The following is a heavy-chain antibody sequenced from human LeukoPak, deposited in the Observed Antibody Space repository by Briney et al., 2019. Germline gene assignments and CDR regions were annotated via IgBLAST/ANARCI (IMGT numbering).Heavy chain of an antibody. V-gene: IGHV3-23*01. CDR3: AKDIGDFWSGSPYYYGMDV. CDR1: GFTFSSYA. Sequence: PGGSLRLSCAASGFTFSSYAMSWVRQAPGKGLEWVSAISGSGGSTYYADSVKGRFTISRDNSKNTLYLQMSSLRAEDTAVYYCAKDIGDFWSGSPYYYGMDVWGQGTTVTVSS. D-gene: IGHD3-3*01. J-gene: IGHJ6*02. CDR2: ISGSGGST.